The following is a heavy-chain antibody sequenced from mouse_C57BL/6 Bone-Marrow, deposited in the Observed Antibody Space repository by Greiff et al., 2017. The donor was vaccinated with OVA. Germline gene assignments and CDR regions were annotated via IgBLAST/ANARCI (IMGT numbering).Heavy chain of an antibody. J-gene: IGHJ3*01. CDR2: ITHSGET. Sequence: VQLQQSGPGLVKPSQSLFLTCSITGFPITSGYYWIWIRQSPGKPLEWMGYITHSGETFYNPSLPSPISITRETSKNQFFLQLNSVTTEDTAMYYCAGDPTGTLRFAYWGQGTLVTVSA. CDR3: AGDPTGTLRFAY. CDR1: GFPITSGYY. D-gene: IGHD4-1*02. V-gene: IGHV12-3*01.